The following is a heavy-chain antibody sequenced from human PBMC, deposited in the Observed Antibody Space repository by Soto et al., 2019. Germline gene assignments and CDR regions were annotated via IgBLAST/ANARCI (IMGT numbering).Heavy chain of an antibody. D-gene: IGHD6-13*01. CDR1: GGSISSSNL. Sequence: QVQLQESGPGLVKPSGTLSLTCAVSGGSISSSNLWTWVRQPPGKGLEWIGEIYHGGSTNYNPSLKSRVTISVDKSKNQFSLRLSSVTAADTAVYYCARSPRSIAAGGIDYWGQGIQITVSS. J-gene: IGHJ4*02. CDR2: IYHGGST. CDR3: ARSPRSIAAGGIDY. V-gene: IGHV4-4*02.